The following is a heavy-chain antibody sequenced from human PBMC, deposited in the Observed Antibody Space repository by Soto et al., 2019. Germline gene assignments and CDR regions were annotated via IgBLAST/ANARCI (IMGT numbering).Heavy chain of an antibody. J-gene: IGHJ6*02. D-gene: IGHD6-13*01. CDR1: GLSFRSYG. CDR2: ISSTGNDK. V-gene: IGHV3-30*03. CDR3: ARVQIAYSSSWYSYYYYYYGMDV. Sequence: PGGSLRLSCAASGLSFRSYGMRWIRQDQGKGLEWVAVISSTGNDKYHADSVKGRFTVSRDNSKNTLYLQMNSLRPEDTAVYHCARVQIAYSSSWYSYYYYYYGMDVWGQGTTVTVSS.